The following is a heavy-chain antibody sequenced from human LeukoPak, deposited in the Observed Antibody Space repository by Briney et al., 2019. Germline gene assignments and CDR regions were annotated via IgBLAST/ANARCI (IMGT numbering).Heavy chain of an antibody. CDR2: ISSSSSYI. V-gene: IGHV3-21*01. CDR3: ARVSLYCSSTSCHHHWYFDL. J-gene: IGHJ2*01. Sequence: GGSLRLSCAASGFTFSSYSMNWVRQAPGKGLEWVSSISSSSSYIYYADSVKGRFTISRDNAKNSLYLQMNSLRAEDTAVYYCARVSLYCSSTSCHHHWYFDLWGRGTLVTVSS. D-gene: IGHD2-2*01. CDR1: GFTFSSYS.